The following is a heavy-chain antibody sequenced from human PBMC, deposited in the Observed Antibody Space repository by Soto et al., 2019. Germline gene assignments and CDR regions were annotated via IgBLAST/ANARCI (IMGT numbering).Heavy chain of an antibody. CDR2: IYYSGST. CDR1: GGSISSGDYY. CDR3: ARVNDLWSGYYLNWFDP. D-gene: IGHD3-3*01. V-gene: IGHV4-30-4*01. Sequence: QVQLQESGPGLVKPSQTLSLTCTVSGGSISSGDYYWSWIRQPPGKGLEWIGYIYYSGSTYYNPSLKSRVTLSVDTSKNQFSLKLSSVTAADTAVYYCARVNDLWSGYYLNWFDPWGQGTLVTVSS. J-gene: IGHJ5*02.